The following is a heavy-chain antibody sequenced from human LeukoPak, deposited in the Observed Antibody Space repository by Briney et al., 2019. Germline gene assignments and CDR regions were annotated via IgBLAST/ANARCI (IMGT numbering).Heavy chain of an antibody. V-gene: IGHV4-34*01. CDR3: ASPKIAMSEYFQH. J-gene: IGHJ1*01. Sequence: SETLSLTCAVYGGSFSGYYWSWIRQPPGKGLEWIGEINHSGSTNYNPSLKSRVTISVDTSKNQFSLKLSSVTAADTAAYYCASPKIAMSEYFQHWGQGTLVTVSS. CDR1: GGSFSGYY. CDR2: INHSGST. D-gene: IGHD2-21*01.